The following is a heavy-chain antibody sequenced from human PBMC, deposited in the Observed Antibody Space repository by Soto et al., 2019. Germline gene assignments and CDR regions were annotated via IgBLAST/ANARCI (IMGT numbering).Heavy chain of an antibody. V-gene: IGHV4-59*01. J-gene: IGHJ5*02. Sequence: SETLSLTCTVSGGSISSYYWSWIRQPPGKGLEWIGYIYYSGSTNYNPSLKGRVTISVDTSKNQFSLKLSSVTAADTAVYYCARVRRRAYCSSTSCYSWFDPWGQGTLVTVSS. D-gene: IGHD2-2*02. CDR3: ARVRRRAYCSSTSCYSWFDP. CDR1: GGSISSYY. CDR2: IYYSGST.